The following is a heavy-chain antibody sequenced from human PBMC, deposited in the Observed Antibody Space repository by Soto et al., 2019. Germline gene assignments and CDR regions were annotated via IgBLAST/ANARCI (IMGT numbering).Heavy chain of an antibody. J-gene: IGHJ3*02. CDR2: ISAYNGNT. Sequence: ASVKVSCKASGYTFTSYGISWVRQAPGQGLEWMGWISAYNGNTNYAQKLQGRVTMTTDTSTSTAYMELRSLRSDDTAVYYCARMEGSWQQLVPDDAFDIWGQGTMVTVSS. V-gene: IGHV1-18*04. CDR1: GYTFTSYG. D-gene: IGHD6-13*01. CDR3: ARMEGSWQQLVPDDAFDI.